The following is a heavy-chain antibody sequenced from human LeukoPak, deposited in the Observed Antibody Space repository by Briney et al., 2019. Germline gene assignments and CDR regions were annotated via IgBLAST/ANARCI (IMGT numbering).Heavy chain of an antibody. J-gene: IGHJ4*02. D-gene: IGHD6-13*01. CDR2: ISGSGGST. CDR1: GGSISSSSYY. V-gene: IGHV3-23*01. Sequence: ETLSLTCTVSGGSISSSSYYWGWVRQAPGKGLEWVSAISGSGGSTYYADSVKGRFTISRDNSKNTLYLQMNSLRAEDTAVYYCAKGNLVPMIAAAARIAFWDAPLYFDYWGQGTLVTASS. CDR3: AKGNLVPMIAAAARIAFWDAPLYFDY.